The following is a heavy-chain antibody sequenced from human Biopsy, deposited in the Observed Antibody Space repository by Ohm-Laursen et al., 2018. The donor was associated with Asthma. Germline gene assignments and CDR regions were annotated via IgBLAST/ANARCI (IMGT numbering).Heavy chain of an antibody. CDR1: GFTFGNFA. D-gene: IGHD3-22*01. CDR2: IKTNGRGA. J-gene: IGHJ3*01. V-gene: IGHV3-23*01. Sequence: SLRLSCAASGFTFGNFAMSWARQAPGKGLEWVSTIKTNGRGADYPNPAKGRFTISRDDSKNTLYPQMSSLRAEDTAVYYCVKDTYEDDYGYYTFDVWGQGTMVTVSS. CDR3: VKDTYEDDYGYYTFDV.